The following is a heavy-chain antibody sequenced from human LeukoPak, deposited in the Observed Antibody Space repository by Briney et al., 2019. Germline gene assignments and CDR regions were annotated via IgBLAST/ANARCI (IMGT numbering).Heavy chain of an antibody. Sequence: GGSLTLSCEASGFIFSDNYMTWLRQPPGKGLEWIAYIRSGGTTVYYADSVKGRFTISRDDAKNSLFLQMNSLRPEDAAVYHCATVYFRPYWGQGTLVTVSS. CDR3: ATVYFRPY. V-gene: IGHV3-11*01. CDR2: IRSGGTTV. J-gene: IGHJ4*02. D-gene: IGHD2/OR15-2a*01. CDR1: GFIFSDNY.